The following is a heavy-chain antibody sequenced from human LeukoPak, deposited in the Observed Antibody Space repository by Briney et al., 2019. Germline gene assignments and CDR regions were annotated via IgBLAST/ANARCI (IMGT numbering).Heavy chain of an antibody. CDR3: ARDRYRYCSSTSCYGEPLNWFDP. CDR1: GGSISSRGYY. CDR2: IYYSGST. J-gene: IGHJ5*02. V-gene: IGHV4-31*03. Sequence: SETLSLTCTVSGGSISSRGYYWSWIRQHPGKGLEWIGYIYYSGSTYYNPSLKSRVTISVDTSKNQFSLKLSSVTAADTAVYYCARDRYRYCSSTSCYGEPLNWFDPWGQGTLVTVSS. D-gene: IGHD2-2*01.